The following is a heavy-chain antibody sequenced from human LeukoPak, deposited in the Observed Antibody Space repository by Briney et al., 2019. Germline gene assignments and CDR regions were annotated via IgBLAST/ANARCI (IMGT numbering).Heavy chain of an antibody. CDR3: ARGRFYCSGGSCYPGNWFDP. V-gene: IGHV4-34*01. CDR2: INHSGST. CDR1: GGSFSGYY. Sequence: SETLSLTCAVYGGSFSGYYWSWIRRPPGKGLEWIGEINHSGSTNYNPSLKSRVTISVDTSKNQFSLKLSSVTAADTAVYYCARGRFYCSGGSCYPGNWFDPWGQGTLVTVSS. D-gene: IGHD2-15*01. J-gene: IGHJ5*02.